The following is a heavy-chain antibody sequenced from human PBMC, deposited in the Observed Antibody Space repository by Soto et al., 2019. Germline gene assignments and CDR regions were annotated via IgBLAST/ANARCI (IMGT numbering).Heavy chain of an antibody. D-gene: IGHD3-22*01. CDR1: GFTFDDYA. J-gene: IGHJ6*02. Sequence: EVQLVESGGGLVQPGRSLRLSCAASGFTFDDYAMHWVRQRPGRGLEWVSGITWNSDEIGYPDSVKGRFSISRDNAKKYLYLQMTSLRPDATALYYCAASRGYDSSGYSGYYYGMDVWGQGTTVTVSS. V-gene: IGHV3-9*01. CDR2: ITWNSDEI. CDR3: AASRGYDSSGYSGYYYGMDV.